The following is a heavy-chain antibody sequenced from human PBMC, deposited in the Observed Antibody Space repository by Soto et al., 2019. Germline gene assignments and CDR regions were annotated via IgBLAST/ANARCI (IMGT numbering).Heavy chain of an antibody. V-gene: IGHV3-15*01. J-gene: IGHJ4*02. CDR3: TTGHY. CDR1: GFTFSNMW. CDR2: IKDKTDGGTT. Sequence: GGSLRLSCTASGFTFSNMWMSWVRQAPGKGLEWVGRIKDKTDGGTTDYAAPVKGRFAIPRDDSKSRLYLQMNSLKTDDTAVYYCTTGHYWGQGTLVTVSS.